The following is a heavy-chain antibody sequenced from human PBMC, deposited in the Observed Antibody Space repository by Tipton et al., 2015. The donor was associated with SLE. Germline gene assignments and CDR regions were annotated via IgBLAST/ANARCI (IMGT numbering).Heavy chain of an antibody. J-gene: IGHJ4*02. CDR3: IRYNNGWD. CDR1: GSGTSNY. CDR2: LNLDDGFA. V-gene: IGHV3-74*01. D-gene: IGHD3-10*01. Sequence: SLRLSCVASGSGTSNYMHWVRQGPGKGLVWVSRLNLDDGFATYADSVRGRFTISRDNAKNTLYLQMNGLRAEDTAVYYCIRYNNGWDWGQGTLVTVSS.